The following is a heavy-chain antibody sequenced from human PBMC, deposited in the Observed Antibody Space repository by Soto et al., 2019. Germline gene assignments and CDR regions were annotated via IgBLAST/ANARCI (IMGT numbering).Heavy chain of an antibody. V-gene: IGHV4-39*01. CDR2: IYYSGST. J-gene: IGHJ6*02. CDR1: GGSISSSSYY. CDR3: ARPLISKVDDILTGYYGPGDGMDV. D-gene: IGHD3-9*01. Sequence: SETLSLTCTVSGGSISSSSYYWGWIRQPPGKGLEWIGSIYYSGSTYYNPSLKSRVTISVDTSKNQFSLKLSSVTAADTAVYYCARPLISKVDDILTGYYGPGDGMDVWGQGTTVTVS.